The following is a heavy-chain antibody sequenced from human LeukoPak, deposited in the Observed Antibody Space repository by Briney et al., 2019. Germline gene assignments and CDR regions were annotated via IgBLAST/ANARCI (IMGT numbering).Heavy chain of an antibody. CDR3: ARVLSRGGAFDI. J-gene: IGHJ3*02. CDR1: GFTFSSYW. V-gene: IGHV3-74*01. D-gene: IGHD3-16*01. CDR2: INSDGSST. Sequence: PGGSLRLSCAASGFTFSSYWIHWVRQAPGKGLVSVSRINSDGSSTSYADSVKGRFTISRDNAKNTLYLQMNSLRAEDTAVYYCARVLSRGGAFDIWGQGTMVTVSS.